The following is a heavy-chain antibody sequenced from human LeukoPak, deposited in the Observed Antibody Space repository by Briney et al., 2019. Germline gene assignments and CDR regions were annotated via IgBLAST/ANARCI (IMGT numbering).Heavy chain of an antibody. CDR2: INHSGST. Sequence: TSETLSLTCAVYGGFISGYYWTWIRQPPGKGLEWIGEINHSGSTNYNPSLKSRVTISVDTSKHQFSLKLSSVTAADTAVYYCARLRVASIRKEFDYWGQGTLVTVSS. CDR3: ARLRVASIRKEFDY. D-gene: IGHD2-21*01. J-gene: IGHJ4*02. V-gene: IGHV4-34*01. CDR1: GGFISGYY.